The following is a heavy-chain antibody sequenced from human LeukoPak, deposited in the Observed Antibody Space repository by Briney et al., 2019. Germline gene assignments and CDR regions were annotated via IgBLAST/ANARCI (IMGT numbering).Heavy chain of an antibody. D-gene: IGHD6-6*01. CDR2: IIPIFGTA. J-gene: IGHJ4*02. CDR3: ARLGSSSSYFDY. V-gene: IGHV1-69*05. CDR1: GGTFSSYA. Sequence: SVKVSRKASGGTFSSYAISWVRQAPGQGLEWMGGIIPIFGTANYAQKFQGRVTITTDESTSTAYMELSSLRPEDTAVYYCARLGSSSSYFDYWGQGTLVTVSS.